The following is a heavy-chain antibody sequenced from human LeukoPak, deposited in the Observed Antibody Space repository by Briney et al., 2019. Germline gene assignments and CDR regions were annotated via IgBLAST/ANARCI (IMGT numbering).Heavy chain of an antibody. Sequence: GGSLRLSCAASGFTFSSYAMSWVRQAPGKGLEWVSAISGSGGSTYYADSVKGRFTISRDNSKNTLYLQMNSLRAEDTAVYYCARDSSDFWSGYSDYWGQGTLVTVSS. CDR2: ISGSGGST. D-gene: IGHD3-3*01. J-gene: IGHJ4*02. CDR3: ARDSSDFWSGYSDY. V-gene: IGHV3-23*01. CDR1: GFTFSSYA.